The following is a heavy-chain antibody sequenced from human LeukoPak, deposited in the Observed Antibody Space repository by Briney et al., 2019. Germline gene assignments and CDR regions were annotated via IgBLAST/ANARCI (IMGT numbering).Heavy chain of an antibody. CDR3: AKDPTRWLQSYYFDY. V-gene: IGHV3-33*06. D-gene: IGHD5-24*01. CDR2: IWYDGSNK. J-gene: IGHJ4*02. Sequence: GGSLRLSCAASGFTFSSYGMHWVRQAPGKGLEWVAVIWYDGSNKYYADSVKGRFTISRDSSKNTLYLQMNSLRAEDTAVYYCAKDPTRWLQSYYFDYWGQGTLVTVSS. CDR1: GFTFSSYG.